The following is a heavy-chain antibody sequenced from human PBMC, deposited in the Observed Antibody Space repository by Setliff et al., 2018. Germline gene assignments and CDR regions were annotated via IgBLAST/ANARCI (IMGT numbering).Heavy chain of an antibody. CDR1: GFTFTNYA. J-gene: IGHJ4*02. D-gene: IGHD4-4*01. CDR2: ILGSDGRT. V-gene: IGHV3-23*01. Sequence: GGSLRLSCTASGFTFTNYAMSWVRQAPGKGLEWVSGILGSDGRTYYADFVKGRFTISRDNSKNTLYLQMNSLRVEDTAVYYCARGFRSRGTVSSFDYWGQGTLVTVSS. CDR3: ARGFRSRGTVSSFDY.